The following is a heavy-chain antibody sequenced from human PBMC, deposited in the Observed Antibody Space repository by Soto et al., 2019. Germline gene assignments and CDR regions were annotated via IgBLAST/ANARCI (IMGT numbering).Heavy chain of an antibody. J-gene: IGHJ4*02. V-gene: IGHV3-30*18. CDR2: ISYDGSNK. D-gene: IGHD2-21*02. CDR3: AKDRLAYCGGDCYSFPDY. Sequence: GGSLRLSCAASGFTFSSYGMHWVRQAPGKGLEWVAVISYDGSNKYYADSVKGRFTISRDNSKNTLYLQMNSLRAEDTAVYYCAKDRLAYCGGDCYSFPDYWGQGTLVTVSS. CDR1: GFTFSSYG.